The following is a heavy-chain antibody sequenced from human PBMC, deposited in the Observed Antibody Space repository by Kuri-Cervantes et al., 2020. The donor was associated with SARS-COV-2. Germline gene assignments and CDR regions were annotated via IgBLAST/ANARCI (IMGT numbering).Heavy chain of an antibody. CDR2: IDWDDDK. CDR3: ARILGGDFWSGYYMRPINNWFDP. D-gene: IGHD3-3*01. Sequence: SGPTLVKPTQTLTLTCTFSGFSLSTSGMCVSWIRQPPGKALEWLARIDWDDDKYYSTSLKTRLTISKDTSKSQVVLTMTNMDPVDTATYYCARILGGDFWSGYYMRPINNWFDPWGQGTLVTVSS. J-gene: IGHJ5*02. CDR1: GFSLSTSGMC. V-gene: IGHV2-70*11.